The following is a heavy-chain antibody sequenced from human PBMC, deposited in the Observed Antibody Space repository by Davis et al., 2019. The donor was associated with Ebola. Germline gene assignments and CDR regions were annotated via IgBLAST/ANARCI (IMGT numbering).Heavy chain of an antibody. CDR2: IRYDGSKE. D-gene: IGHD2-8*02. CDR1: GFTFSSYT. V-gene: IGHV3-30*02. CDR3: TTSQGRCTDGICDY. J-gene: IGHJ4*02. Sequence: GESLKISCSASGFTFSSYTMHWVRQTPGKGLEWVALIRYDGSKEFYADSVKGRFTISRDNSKNTLYLQMHSLKTEDTGMYYCTTSQGRCTDGICDYWGQGTLVTVSS.